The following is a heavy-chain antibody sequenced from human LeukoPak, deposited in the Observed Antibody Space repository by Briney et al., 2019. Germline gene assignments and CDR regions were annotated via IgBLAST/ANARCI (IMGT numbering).Heavy chain of an antibody. V-gene: IGHV3-33*01. CDR1: GFIFSTYG. Sequence: PGGSLRLSCAASGFIFSTYGLPWVRQAPGKGLEWVAVIFSDGYTKYYAASVKDRFTISRDNFKNTLYLHMNSLISGDTGVYYCARASGPFDFWGQGTLLTVSS. J-gene: IGHJ4*02. CDR2: IFSDGYTK. CDR3: ARASGPFDF. D-gene: IGHD3-10*01.